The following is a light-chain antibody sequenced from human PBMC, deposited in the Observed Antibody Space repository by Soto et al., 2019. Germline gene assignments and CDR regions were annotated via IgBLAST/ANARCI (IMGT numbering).Light chain of an antibody. CDR2: EVN. CDR3: SSFTISSTLYV. V-gene: IGLV2-14*01. J-gene: IGLJ1*01. CDR1: SSDIGGYNY. Sequence: HSALTQPASVSGSPGQSITISCAGTSSDIGGYNYVSWYQQHPGKAPTVMIYEVNNRPSGVSNRFSGSKSGNTASLTSSGLQAEDEADYYCSSFTISSTLYVFGTGTKLTVL.